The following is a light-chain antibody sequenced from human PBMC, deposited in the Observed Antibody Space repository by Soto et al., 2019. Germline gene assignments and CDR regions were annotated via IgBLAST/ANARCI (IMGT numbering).Light chain of an antibody. CDR1: QSVSIW. V-gene: IGKV1-5*03. CDR3: QQHHEYAAWT. J-gene: IGKJ1*01. Sequence: DIQMTQSPSTLSASVGDRVTNTCRASQSVSIWLAWYQQKPGKAPNLLIYKASSLQSGVPSRFSGSGSGTEFTLTISGLQPEDSATYYCQQHHEYAAWTFGQGTKV. CDR2: KAS.